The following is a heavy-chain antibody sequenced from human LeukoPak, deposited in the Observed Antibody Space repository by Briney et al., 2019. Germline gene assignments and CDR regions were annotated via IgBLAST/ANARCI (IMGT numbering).Heavy chain of an antibody. CDR1: GFTFSNYN. D-gene: IGHD3-10*01. V-gene: IGHV4-34*01. CDR2: INHSGST. CDR3: ARGGRFMFRGVC. Sequence: GSLRLSCAASGFTFSNYNMNWVRQAPGKGLEWIGEINHSGSTNYNPSLKSRVTISVDTSKNQFSLKLGSVTAADTAVYYCARGGRFMFRGVCWGEGTM. J-gene: IGHJ3*01.